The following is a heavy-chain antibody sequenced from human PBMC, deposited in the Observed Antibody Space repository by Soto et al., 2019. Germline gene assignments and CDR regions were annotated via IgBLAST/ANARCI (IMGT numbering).Heavy chain of an antibody. V-gene: IGHV3-48*01. CDR3: AREGGDLNWFDP. D-gene: IGHD4-17*01. Sequence: EVQLVESGGGLVQPGGSLRLSCAASGFTFSSYSMNWVRQAPGKGLEWVSYMRSSSSTIYYADSVKGRFTISRDNAKNSLYLQMNSLRAEDTAVYYCAREGGDLNWFDPWGQGTLVTVSS. J-gene: IGHJ5*02. CDR1: GFTFSSYS. CDR2: MRSSSSTI.